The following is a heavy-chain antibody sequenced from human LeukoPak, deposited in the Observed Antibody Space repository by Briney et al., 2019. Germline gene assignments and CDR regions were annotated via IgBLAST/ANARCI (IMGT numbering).Heavy chain of an antibody. V-gene: IGHV3-30*02. J-gene: IGHJ4*02. CDR1: GFSFSSYG. CDR2: IPYDGIDE. CDR3: AKDSTGYHPGY. Sequence: GGSLRLSCAASGFSFSSYGMHWVRQRPGRGPEWVALIPYDGIDENYADFAKGRFTISRDNLKNTVYLLINSVRTGDTAVYYCAKDSTGYHPGYWGQGTLVTVSS. D-gene: IGHD3-9*01.